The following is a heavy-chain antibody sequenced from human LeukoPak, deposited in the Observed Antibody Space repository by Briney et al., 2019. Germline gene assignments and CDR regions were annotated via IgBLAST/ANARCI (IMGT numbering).Heavy chain of an antibody. V-gene: IGHV4-59*01. J-gene: IGHJ5*02. Sequence: SETLSLTCSVSGDSISPYIWSWIRQPPGKGLEWIGYIAYSGSTNYNPSLKSRVTISVDTSKNQFSLRLNSVTTADTAVYYCARDDYRGVTNFDPWGQGTLVTVSS. D-gene: IGHD3-10*01. CDR1: GDSISPYI. CDR3: ARDDYRGVTNFDP. CDR2: IAYSGST.